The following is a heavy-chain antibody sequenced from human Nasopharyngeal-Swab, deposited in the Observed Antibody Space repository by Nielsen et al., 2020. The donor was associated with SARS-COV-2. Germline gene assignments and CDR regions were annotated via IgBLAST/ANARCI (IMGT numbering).Heavy chain of an antibody. Sequence: GGSLRLSCAASGFPFDDYAIHWVRQAPGKGLEWVSSVTWNSGSKDYADSVKGRFTISRDNAKNSVYLQMNSLRPEDTALCYCAKVAYGFGYYLDYWGQGTLVTVSS. CDR3: AKVAYGFGYYLDY. V-gene: IGHV3-9*01. D-gene: IGHD2-21*02. J-gene: IGHJ4*02. CDR2: VTWNSGSK. CDR1: GFPFDDYA.